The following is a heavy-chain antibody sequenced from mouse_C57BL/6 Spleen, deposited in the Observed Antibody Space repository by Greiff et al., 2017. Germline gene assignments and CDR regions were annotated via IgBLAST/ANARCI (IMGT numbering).Heavy chain of an antibody. CDR1: GFNIKDDY. D-gene: IGHD2-5*01. CDR2: IDPENGDT. V-gene: IGHV14-4*01. Sequence: VQLQQSGAELVRPGASVKLSCTASGFNIKDDYMHWVKQRPEQGLEWIGWIDPENGDTEYASKFQGKATITADTSSNTAYLQLSSLTSEDTAVYYCITPYCSIPWGQGTLVTVSA. CDR3: ITPYCSIP. J-gene: IGHJ3*02.